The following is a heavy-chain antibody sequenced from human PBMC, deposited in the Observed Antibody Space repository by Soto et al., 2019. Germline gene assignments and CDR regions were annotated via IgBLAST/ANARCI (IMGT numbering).Heavy chain of an antibody. J-gene: IGHJ6*02. D-gene: IGHD2-2*02. CDR1: GGSISSGGYY. V-gene: IGHV4-31*03. CDR3: AREAIDLVRSMDV. CDR2: IYYSGST. Sequence: PSETLSLTCTVSGGSISSGGYYWSWIRQHPGKGLEWIGYIYYSGSTYYNPSLKSRVTISVDTSKNQFSLKLSSVTAADTAVYYCAREAIDLVRSMDVWGQGTTVTVSS.